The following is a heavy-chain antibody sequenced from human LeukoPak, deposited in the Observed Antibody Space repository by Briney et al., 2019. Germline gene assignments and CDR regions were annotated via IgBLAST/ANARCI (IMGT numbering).Heavy chain of an antibody. Sequence: GGSLRLSCAASGFTFRMYAMHWVRQAPGKGLEWVAVISNDGSDKHYTDSVKDRFTISRDNSKNTLYLQMSSLTAEDTAVYYCARDKIVAVYYFDYWGQGTLVTVSS. CDR1: GFTFRMYA. CDR3: ARDKIVAVYYFDY. V-gene: IGHV3-30*04. J-gene: IGHJ4*02. CDR2: ISNDGSDK. D-gene: IGHD6-19*01.